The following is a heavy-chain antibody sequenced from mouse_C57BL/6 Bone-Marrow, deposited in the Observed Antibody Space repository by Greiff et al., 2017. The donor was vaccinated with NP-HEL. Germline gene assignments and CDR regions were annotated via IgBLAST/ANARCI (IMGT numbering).Heavy chain of an antibody. CDR2: ISDGGSYT. CDR3: ARDLQVTTFDY. V-gene: IGHV5-4*01. J-gene: IGHJ2*01. D-gene: IGHD2-12*01. CDR1: GFTFSSYA. Sequence: EVKLMESGGGLVKPGGSLKLSCAASGFTFSSYAMSWVRQTPEKRLEWVATISDGGSYTYYPDNVKGRVTISRDNAKNNLYLQMSHLKSEDTAMYYCARDLQVTTFDYWGQGTTLTVSS.